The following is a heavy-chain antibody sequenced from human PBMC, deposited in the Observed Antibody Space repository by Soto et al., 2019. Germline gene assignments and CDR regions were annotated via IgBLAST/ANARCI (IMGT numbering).Heavy chain of an antibody. CDR2: IYHSGST. CDR3: AAGGGLPRYY. CDR1: GGSISSGGYS. D-gene: IGHD5-12*01. V-gene: IGHV4-30-2*01. Sequence: QRQLQESGSGLVKPSQTLSLTCAVSGGSISSGGYSWSWIRQPPGKALEWIGYIYHSGSTYYNPSLKSRVPISVDRSKTQFSLKLSSVTAADTAVYYCAAGGGLPRYYWGQGTLVTVSS. J-gene: IGHJ4*02.